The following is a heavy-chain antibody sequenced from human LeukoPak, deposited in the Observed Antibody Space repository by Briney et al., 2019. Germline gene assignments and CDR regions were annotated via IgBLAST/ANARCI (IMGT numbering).Heavy chain of an antibody. CDR2: ISGSGGST. V-gene: IGHV3-23*01. D-gene: IGHD3-22*01. CDR1: GFTFSSYA. CDR3: AKASGYYPYYFDY. J-gene: IGHJ4*02. Sequence: GGSLRLSCAASGFTFSSYAMSWVRQAPGKGLEWVSAISGSGGSTYYADSVKGRFTISRDNSKNTLYLQMSSLRAEDTAVYYCAKASGYYPYYFDYWGQGTLVTVSS.